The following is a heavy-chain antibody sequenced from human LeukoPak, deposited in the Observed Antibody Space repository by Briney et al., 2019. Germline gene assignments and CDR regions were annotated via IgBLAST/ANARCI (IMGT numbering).Heavy chain of an antibody. CDR3: AKFSEYYYDSSGYCYFDY. D-gene: IGHD3-22*01. J-gene: IGHJ4*02. CDR1: GFTLSRYA. Sequence: GGSLRLSCAASGFTLSRYAMSWVRQAPGKGLEWVSGISGSGGSTYYADSVKGRFTISRDNSKNTLYLQMNSLRAEDTAVYHCAKFSEYYYDSSGYCYFDYWAREPWSPSPQ. V-gene: IGHV3-23*01. CDR2: ISGSGGST.